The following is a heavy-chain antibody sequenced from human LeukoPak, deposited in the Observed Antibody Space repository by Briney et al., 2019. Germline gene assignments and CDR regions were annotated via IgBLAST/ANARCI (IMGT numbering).Heavy chain of an antibody. CDR3: AKDGGSGWYGGWYLDY. CDR2: ISGSGATT. D-gene: IGHD6-19*01. CDR1: GFNFGTYA. V-gene: IGHV3-23*01. Sequence: GGSLRLSCAGSGFNFGTYAMNWVRQAPGKGLEWVSVISGSGATTYYADSVKGRFTISRDNSKNTIYLQTSSLRAEDTAVYYCAKDGGSGWYGGWYLDYWGQGTLVTVSS. J-gene: IGHJ4*02.